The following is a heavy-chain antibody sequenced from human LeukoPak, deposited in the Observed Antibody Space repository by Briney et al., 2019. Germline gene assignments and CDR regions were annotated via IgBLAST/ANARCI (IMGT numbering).Heavy chain of an antibody. V-gene: IGHV3-23*01. J-gene: IGHJ4*02. CDR2: ISASGGST. D-gene: IGHD4/OR15-4a*01. Sequence: GGSLRLSCAASGFTFSSYAMSWVRQAPGKGLEWVSAISASGGSTYYADSVKGRFTISRDKSKNTLYLQMNSLRAEDTAVYYCARRAGAYSHPYDYWGQGTLVTVSS. CDR1: GFTFSSYA. CDR3: ARRAGAYSHPYDY.